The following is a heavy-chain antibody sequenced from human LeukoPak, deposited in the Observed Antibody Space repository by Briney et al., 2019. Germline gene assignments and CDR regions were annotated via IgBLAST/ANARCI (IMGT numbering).Heavy chain of an antibody. CDR1: GFTFSSYA. Sequence: GGSLRLSCAASGFTFSSYAMHWVRQAPGKELEYVSAISSNGGSTYYANSVKGRFTISRDNSKNTLYLQMGSLRAEDMAVYYCARLAAQPPAASPYYYYMDVWGKGTTVTVSS. D-gene: IGHD2-2*01. V-gene: IGHV3-64*01. CDR3: ARLAAQPPAASPYYYYMDV. J-gene: IGHJ6*03. CDR2: ISSNGGST.